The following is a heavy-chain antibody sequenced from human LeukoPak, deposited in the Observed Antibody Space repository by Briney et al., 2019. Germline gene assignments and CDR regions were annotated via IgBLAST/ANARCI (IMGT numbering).Heavy chain of an antibody. CDR1: GYSISSGYY. J-gene: IGHJ6*03. CDR3: ARISGEVSSSWYPTYYYYYMDV. V-gene: IGHV4-38-2*02. Sequence: SETLSLTCTVSGYSISSGYYWGWIRQPPGKGLEWIGSIYHSGSTYYNPSLKSRVTISVDTSKNQFSLKLSSVTAADTAVYYCARISGEVSSSWYPTYYYYYMDVWGKGTTVTVSS. D-gene: IGHD6-13*01. CDR2: IYHSGST.